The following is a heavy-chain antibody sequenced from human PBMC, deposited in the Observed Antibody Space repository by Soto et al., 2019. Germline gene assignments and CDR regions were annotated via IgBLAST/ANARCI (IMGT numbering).Heavy chain of an antibody. CDR1: GYTFTSYG. CDR2: ISAYNGNT. CDR3: ARHYYDSSGYYEYYYYYYCIDV. V-gene: IGHV1-18*01. J-gene: IGHJ6*02. Sequence: QVQLVQSGAEVKKPGASVKVSCKASGYTFTSYGISWVRQAPGQGLEWMGWISAYNGNTNYAQKLQGRVTMTTDTSTSTAYMELRSLRADDTAVYYCARHYYDSSGYYEYYYYYYCIDVWGQGTTVTVSS. D-gene: IGHD3-22*01.